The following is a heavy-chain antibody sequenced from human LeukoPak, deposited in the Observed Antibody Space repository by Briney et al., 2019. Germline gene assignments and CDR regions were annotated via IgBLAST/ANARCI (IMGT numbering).Heavy chain of an antibody. V-gene: IGHV3-7*01. Sequence: GGSLRLSCAASGFTFSSYWMSWVRQAPGKGLEWVANIKQDGSEKYYVDSVKGRFTISRDNAKNSLYLQMNSLRAEDTAVYYCARVRSRYIWGTPQWPFDMWGQGTMVTV. D-gene: IGHD3-16*01. CDR2: IKQDGSEK. CDR3: ARVRSRYIWGTPQWPFDM. J-gene: IGHJ3*02. CDR1: GFTFSSYW.